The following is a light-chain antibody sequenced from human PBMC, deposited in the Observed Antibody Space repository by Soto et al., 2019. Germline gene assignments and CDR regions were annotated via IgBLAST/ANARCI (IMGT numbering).Light chain of an antibody. CDR2: KAS. CDR1: QSINNW. Sequence: DIQMTQSPSTLSASVGDRVTITCRASQSINNWLAWYPQKPGKAPKLLIYKASNLDIGVPSRFSGSGSGTEFTLTISSLQPDDFETYYCQQYDTYWTFGQVTKVEIK. CDR3: QQYDTYWT. V-gene: IGKV1-5*03. J-gene: IGKJ1*01.